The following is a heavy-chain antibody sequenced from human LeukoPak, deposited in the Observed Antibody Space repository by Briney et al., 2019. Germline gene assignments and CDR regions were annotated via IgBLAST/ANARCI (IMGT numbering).Heavy chain of an antibody. Sequence: ASVKVSCKTSGYTFTNFYMHWVRQAPGQGLEWMGIINPSGANTGYAQKFQGRVTMTRDTSTSTVYMELSSLRSEDTAVYYCATANWGEQFDYWGQGTLVTVSS. CDR2: INPSGANT. V-gene: IGHV1-46*01. CDR3: ATANWGEQFDY. CDR1: GYTFTNFY. D-gene: IGHD7-27*01. J-gene: IGHJ4*02.